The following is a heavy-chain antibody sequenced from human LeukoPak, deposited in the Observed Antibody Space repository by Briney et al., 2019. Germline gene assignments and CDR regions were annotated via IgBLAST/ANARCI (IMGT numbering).Heavy chain of an antibody. Sequence: GGSLRLSCAASGFTFSSYAMSRVRQAPGKGLEWVSAISGSGGSTYYADSVKGRFTISRDNSKNTLYLQMNSLRAEDTAVYYCAKPGYSSSWYISYYFDYWGQGTLVTVSS. CDR3: AKPGYSSSWYISYYFDY. V-gene: IGHV3-23*01. CDR2: ISGSGGST. D-gene: IGHD6-13*01. CDR1: GFTFSSYA. J-gene: IGHJ4*02.